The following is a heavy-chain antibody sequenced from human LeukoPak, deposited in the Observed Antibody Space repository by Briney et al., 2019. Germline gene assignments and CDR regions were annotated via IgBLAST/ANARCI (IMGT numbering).Heavy chain of an antibody. CDR1: GGTFSSYA. CDR2: IIPIFGTA. Sequence: SVKVSCKASGGTFSSYAISWVRQAPGQGLEWMGGIIPIFGTANYTQKFQGRVTITADESTSTAYMELSSLRSEDTAVYYCAAFRDITGTTNAFDIWGQGTMVTVSS. D-gene: IGHD1-7*01. V-gene: IGHV1-69*13. J-gene: IGHJ3*02. CDR3: AAFRDITGTTNAFDI.